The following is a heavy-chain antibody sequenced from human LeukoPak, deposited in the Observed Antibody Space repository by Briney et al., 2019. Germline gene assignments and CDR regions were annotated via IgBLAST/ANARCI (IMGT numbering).Heavy chain of an antibody. V-gene: IGHV3-74*01. D-gene: IGHD3-10*02. J-gene: IGHJ6*04. CDR3: AELGITMIGGV. CDR1: GFTFSNYW. Sequence: GGSLRLSCAASGFTFSNYWMHWVRQAPGKGLVWVSRLNADGNSITYADSVRGRFTISRDNAKNTVHLQMNSLRAEDTAVYYCAELGITMIGGVWGKGTTVTISS. CDR2: LNADGNSI.